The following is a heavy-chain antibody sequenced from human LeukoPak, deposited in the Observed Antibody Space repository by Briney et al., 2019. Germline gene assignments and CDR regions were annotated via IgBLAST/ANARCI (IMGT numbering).Heavy chain of an antibody. CDR3: ARDGYCSGGSCYDFDY. CDR2: IWYDGSNK. CDR1: GFTFSSYG. J-gene: IGHJ4*02. D-gene: IGHD2-15*01. V-gene: IGHV3-33*01. Sequence: GGSLRLSCAASGFTFSSYGMHWVRQAPDKGLEWVAVIWYDGSNKYYADSVKGRFTISRDNSKNTLYLQMDSLRAEDTAVYYCARDGYCSGGSCYDFDYWGQGTLVTVSS.